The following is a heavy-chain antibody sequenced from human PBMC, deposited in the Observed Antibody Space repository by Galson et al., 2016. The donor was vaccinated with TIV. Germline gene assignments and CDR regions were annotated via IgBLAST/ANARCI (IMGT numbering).Heavy chain of an antibody. CDR2: ISDTGRNT. V-gene: IGHV3-NL1*01. Sequence: SLRLSCAASGFTFNSYGMHWVRQAPGKGLEWVSGISDTGRNTYYTGSVKGRFAISRDNSKNTLFLQMNSLRSEDTAIYYCAKDRVGPATGWFDSWGQGALVTVSS. J-gene: IGHJ5*01. CDR1: GFTFNSYG. D-gene: IGHD2-15*01. CDR3: AKDRVGPATGWFDS.